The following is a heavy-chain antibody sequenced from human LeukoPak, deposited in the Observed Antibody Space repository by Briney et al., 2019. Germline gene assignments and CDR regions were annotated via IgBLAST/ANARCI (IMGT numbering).Heavy chain of an antibody. CDR3: ARDDPGFLPGNW. Sequence: GGSLRLSCAASGFSFRNYAMHWVRQAPGKGLEWVAVISLDGAKTSYGEYVKGRFTISRDNSNNTLYLQMNSLRTDDTAVYVCARDDPGFLPGNWWGQGTLVTASS. V-gene: IGHV3-30-3*01. J-gene: IGHJ4*02. CDR2: ISLDGAKT. D-gene: IGHD1-1*01. CDR1: GFSFRNYA.